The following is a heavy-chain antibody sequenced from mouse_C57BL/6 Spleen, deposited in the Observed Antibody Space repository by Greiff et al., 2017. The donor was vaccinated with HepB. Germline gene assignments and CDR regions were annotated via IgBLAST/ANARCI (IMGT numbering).Heavy chain of an antibody. V-gene: IGHV1-61*01. CDR2: IYPSDSET. Sequence: QVQLQQPGAELVRPGSSVKLSCKASGYTFTSYWMDWVKQRPGQGLEWIGNIYPSDSETHYNQKFKDKATLTVDKSSSTAYMQLSSLTSEDSAVYYGARRDRPSPYAMDYWGQGTSVTVSS. CDR1: GYTFTSYW. J-gene: IGHJ4*01. CDR3: ARRDRPSPYAMDY. D-gene: IGHD3-3*01.